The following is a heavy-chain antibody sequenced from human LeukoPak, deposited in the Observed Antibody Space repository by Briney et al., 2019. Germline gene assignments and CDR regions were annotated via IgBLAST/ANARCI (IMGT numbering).Heavy chain of an antibody. J-gene: IGHJ5*02. D-gene: IGHD5-12*01. CDR1: GFTFTTFW. V-gene: IGHV3-74*01. CDR2: IDPDGSTT. CDR3: ARDSRGSPDR. Sequence: GGSLTLSCSVSGFTFTTFWLNWVRQVPGKGLVWVSLIDPDGSTTTYADSVKGRFNISRDIAKNTVYLQMNSLGGEDPAIYYCARDSRGSPDRWGQGTLVTVSS.